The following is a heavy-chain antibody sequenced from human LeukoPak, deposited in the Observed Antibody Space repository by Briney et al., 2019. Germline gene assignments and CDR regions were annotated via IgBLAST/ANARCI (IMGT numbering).Heavy chain of an antibody. CDR3: VVKLDYYCESSGYYYEGIDY. V-gene: IGHV3-53*01. CDR1: QFTVSGNY. Sequence: GGSLRLSCAASQFTVSGNYMSWVRQAPGKGLECVSVMYSGGNTYYADSVKGRFTISRDNSKSTLYLQMNNLRAEDTAVYYCVVKLDYYCESSGYYYEGIDYWGQGTLVTVSS. CDR2: MYSGGNT. J-gene: IGHJ4*02. D-gene: IGHD3-22*01.